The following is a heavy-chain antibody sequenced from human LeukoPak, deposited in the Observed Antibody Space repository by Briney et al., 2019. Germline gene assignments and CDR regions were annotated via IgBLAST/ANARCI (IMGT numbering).Heavy chain of an antibody. V-gene: IGHV4-59*01. CDR3: AGDSSGYYSTVFDY. D-gene: IGHD3-22*01. J-gene: IGHJ4*02. CDR2: IYYSGST. Sequence: SETLSLTCTVSGGSISSYYWSWIQQPPGKGLEWIGYIYYSGSTNYNPSLKSRVTISVDTFKNQFSLKLSSVTAADTAVYYCAGDSSGYYSTVFDYWGQGTLVTVSS. CDR1: GGSISSYY.